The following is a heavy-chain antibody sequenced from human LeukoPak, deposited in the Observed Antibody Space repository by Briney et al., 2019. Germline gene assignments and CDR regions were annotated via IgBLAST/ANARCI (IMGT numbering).Heavy chain of an antibody. CDR1: GGTFTNYA. CDR3: ARGQSSLGSPYYFDY. Sequence: SVKVSCKASGGTFTNYAISWVRQAPGQGLEWMGGIIPMYGRGNYAQKFQGRVIITADESTSTVYMELRSLTSEDTAVYYCARGQSSLGSPYYFDYWGQGTLVTVSS. D-gene: IGHD3-16*01. V-gene: IGHV1-69*13. CDR2: IIPMYGRG. J-gene: IGHJ4*02.